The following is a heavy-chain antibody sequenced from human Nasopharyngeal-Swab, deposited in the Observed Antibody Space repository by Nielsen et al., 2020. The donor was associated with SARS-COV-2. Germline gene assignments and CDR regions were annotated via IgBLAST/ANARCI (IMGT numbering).Heavy chain of an antibody. CDR3: ATVRDIAAAGNGSNWFDP. V-gene: IGHV1-24*01. D-gene: IGHD6-13*01. CDR1: GYTLSELS. CDR2: FDPEDGET. J-gene: IGHJ5*02. Sequence: ASAKVSCKVSGYTLSELSMHWVRQAPGKGLEWMGGFDPEDGETIYAQKFQGRVTMTEDTSTDTAYMELSSLRSEDTAVYYCATVRDIAAAGNGSNWFDPWGQGTLVTVSS.